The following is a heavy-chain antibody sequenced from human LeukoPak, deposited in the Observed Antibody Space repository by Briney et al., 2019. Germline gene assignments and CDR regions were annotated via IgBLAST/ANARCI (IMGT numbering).Heavy chain of an antibody. V-gene: IGHV1-18*01. J-gene: IGHJ5*02. D-gene: IGHD2-21*01. CDR2: ISPYNGNT. Sequence: ASVKVSCKASGYTFTTYVLSWARQAPGQGPEWMGWISPYNGNTNYAQKFQGRVTVTKNTSISTAYMELSSLRSEDTAAYYCARGSLISQYSGGRYWFDPWGQGTLVTVSS. CDR1: GYTFTTYV. CDR3: ARGSLISQYSGGRYWFDP.